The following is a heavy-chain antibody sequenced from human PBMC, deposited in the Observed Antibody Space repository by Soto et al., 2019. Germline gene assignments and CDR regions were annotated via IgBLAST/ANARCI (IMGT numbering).Heavy chain of an antibody. J-gene: IGHJ4*02. V-gene: IGHV3-30-3*01. CDR1: GFTFSRYA. CDR2: ISDDGSDK. Sequence: QVQLVESGGGVVQPGRSLRLSCAATGFTFSRYAIHWVRQAPGKGLEWVAVISDDGSDKYYADSVKGRFTISRDNSKNTLDLQMNSLRAEDTAVYYCARSADSIGYHYYFAYWGQGTLVTVSS. CDR3: ARSADSIGYHYYFAY. D-gene: IGHD3-22*01.